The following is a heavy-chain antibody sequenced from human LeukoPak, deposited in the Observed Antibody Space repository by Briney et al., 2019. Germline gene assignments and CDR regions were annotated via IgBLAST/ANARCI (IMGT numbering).Heavy chain of an antibody. Sequence: PGGSLRLSCAASGFTFSSYGMHWVRQAPGKGLEWVAFIRYDGSNKYYADSVKGRFTISRDNSKNTLYLQMNSLRADDTAVYYCARGIYEADYWGQGTLVTVSS. J-gene: IGHJ4*02. CDR3: ARGIYEADY. D-gene: IGHD1-14*01. CDR1: GFTFSSYG. V-gene: IGHV3-30*02. CDR2: IRYDGSNK.